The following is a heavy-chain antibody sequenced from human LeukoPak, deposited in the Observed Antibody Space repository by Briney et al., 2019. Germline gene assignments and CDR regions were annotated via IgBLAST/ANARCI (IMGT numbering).Heavy chain of an antibody. V-gene: IGHV4-4*09. CDR3: ATSHDVKTAPYDL. CDR1: GGSISSYC. J-gene: IGHJ5*02. Sequence: PSETLSLTCTVSGGSISSYCWSWVRQSPGKGLEWIGYIFTSGRTDYNPSLKSRVTMSVDTSKNQLSMELRFLIAADTAVYYCATSHDVKTAPYDLWGQGTLVTVSS. CDR2: IFTSGRT. D-gene: IGHD1-1*01.